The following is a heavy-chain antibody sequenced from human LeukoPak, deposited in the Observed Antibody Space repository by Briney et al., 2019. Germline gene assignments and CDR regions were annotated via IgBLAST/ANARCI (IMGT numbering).Heavy chain of an antibody. Sequence: SETLSLTCTVSGGSISSGSYYWSWIRQPAGKGLEWIGRIYTSGSTNYNPSLKSRVTISVDTSKNQFSLKLSSVTAADTAVYYCAREGDYGDSFDYWGQGTLVTVSS. J-gene: IGHJ4*02. CDR2: IYTSGST. V-gene: IGHV4-61*02. CDR3: AREGDYGDSFDY. D-gene: IGHD4-17*01. CDR1: GGSISSGSYY.